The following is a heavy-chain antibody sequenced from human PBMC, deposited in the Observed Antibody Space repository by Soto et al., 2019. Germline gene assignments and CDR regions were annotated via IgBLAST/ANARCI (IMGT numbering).Heavy chain of an antibody. Sequence: PSETLSLTCTVSGGSIDSGDHYWSWVRQPPGKGPAWIGYVYYSGTTNYNPFLKSRVTLSLDKSKHQFSLKMNSVTAADTAVYYCAGDVIAPPTYFDPWGQGTLVTVSS. V-gene: IGHV4-61*08. CDR2: VYYSGTT. J-gene: IGHJ5*02. D-gene: IGHD2-21*01. CDR1: GGSIDSGDHY. CDR3: AGDVIAPPTYFDP.